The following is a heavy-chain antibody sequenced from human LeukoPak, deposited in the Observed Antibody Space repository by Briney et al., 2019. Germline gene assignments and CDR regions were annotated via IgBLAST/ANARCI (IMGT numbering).Heavy chain of an antibody. V-gene: IGHV3-30*18. J-gene: IGHJ4*02. CDR2: ISYDGSNK. CDR1: GFTFSSYD. CDR3: AKLPTPDTAMVLSSVDY. Sequence: PGGSLRLSCAASGFTFSSYDMHWVRQAPGKGLEWVAVISYDGSNKYYADSVKGRFTISRDNSKNTLYLQMNSLRAEDTAVYYCAKLPTPDTAMVLSSVDYWGQGTLVTVSS. D-gene: IGHD5-18*01.